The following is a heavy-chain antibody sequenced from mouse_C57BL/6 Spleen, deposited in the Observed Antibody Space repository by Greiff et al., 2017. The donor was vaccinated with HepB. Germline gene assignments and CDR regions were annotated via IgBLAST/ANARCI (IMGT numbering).Heavy chain of an antibody. J-gene: IGHJ2*01. V-gene: IGHV1-74*01. CDR2: IHPSDSDT. Sequence: QVQLQQPGAELVKPGASVKVSCKASGYTFTSYWMHWVKQRPGQGLEWIGRIHPSDSDTNSNQKFKGKATLTVDKSSSTAYMQLSSLTSEDSAVYYCAIIRDGYYYYFDYWGQGTTRTVSS. CDR1: GYTFTSYW. CDR3: AIIRDGYYYYFDY. D-gene: IGHD2-3*01.